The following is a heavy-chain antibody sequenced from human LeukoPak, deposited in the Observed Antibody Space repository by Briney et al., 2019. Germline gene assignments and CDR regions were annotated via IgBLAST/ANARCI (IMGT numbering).Heavy chain of an antibody. D-gene: IGHD3-22*01. V-gene: IGHV1-8*02. CDR1: GYTFTTYE. J-gene: IGHJ4*02. CDR2: MNPNSGNT. Sequence: ASVKVSRKASGYTFTTYEIHWVRQAPGQGLEWMGWMNPNSGNTAYVQKFQGRVTMTRDMSTSTVYMELSSLRSEDTAVYYCATGGHVRVYDSSAYYGHYWGQGTLVTVSS. CDR3: ATGGHVRVYDSSAYYGHY.